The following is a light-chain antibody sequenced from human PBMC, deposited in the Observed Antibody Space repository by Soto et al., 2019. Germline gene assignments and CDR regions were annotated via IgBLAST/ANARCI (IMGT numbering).Light chain of an antibody. V-gene: IGLV1-47*02. CDR3: AAWDDSLSGGV. J-gene: IGLJ1*01. Sequence: QSVLTQPPSASGTPGQRVTISCSGSSSNIGSKYVSWYQQLPGTAPKLLIYSNNQRPSGVPDRFSGSKSGTSASLAISGLRSEDEADYYCAAWDDSLSGGVFGTGTKVTVL. CDR1: SSNIGSKY. CDR2: SNN.